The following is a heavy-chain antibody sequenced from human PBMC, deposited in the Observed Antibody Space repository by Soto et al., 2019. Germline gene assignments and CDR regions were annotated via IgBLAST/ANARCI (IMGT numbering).Heavy chain of an antibody. J-gene: IGHJ4*02. CDR1: GFTFSSFS. CDR2: ISSSSSTI. Sequence: GGSLRLSCAASGFTFSSFSMHWVRQAPGKGLEWVSYISSSSSTIYYAETVRGRFTISRGNAKNSLYLQMNSMRDEDTALFYCARDAPRCSGGTCLDYWGQGTLVTVSS. CDR3: ARDAPRCSGGTCLDY. D-gene: IGHD2-15*01. V-gene: IGHV3-48*02.